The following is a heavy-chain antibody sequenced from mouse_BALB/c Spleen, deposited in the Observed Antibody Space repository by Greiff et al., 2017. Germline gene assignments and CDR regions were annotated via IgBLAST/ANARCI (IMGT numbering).Heavy chain of an antibody. CDR3: TRWATRVWGFAY. CDR1: GYTFTSYW. J-gene: IGHJ3*01. D-gene: IGHD2-10*02. CDR2: IYPSDSYT. Sequence: VQLQQPGAELVRPGASVKLSCTASGYTFTSYWINWVKQRPGQGLEWIGNIYPSDSYTNYNQKFKDKATLTVDKSSSTAYMQLSSPTSEDAAVYYCTRWATRVWGFAYGGQGTLVPVSA. V-gene: IGHV1-69*02.